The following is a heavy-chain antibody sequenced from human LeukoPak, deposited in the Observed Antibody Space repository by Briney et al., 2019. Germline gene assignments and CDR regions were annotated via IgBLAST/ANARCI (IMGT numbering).Heavy chain of an antibody. Sequence: SQTLSLTCTVSGDSISSGDYYWSWIRQPAGKGLEWIGRIYTSGSTNYNPSLKSRVTISVDTSKNQFSLKLSSVTAADTAVYYCARGSYDFWSGYYSLWGQGTLVTVSS. J-gene: IGHJ4*02. CDR1: GDSISSGDYY. CDR2: IYTSGST. V-gene: IGHV4-61*02. D-gene: IGHD3-3*01. CDR3: ARGSYDFWSGYYSL.